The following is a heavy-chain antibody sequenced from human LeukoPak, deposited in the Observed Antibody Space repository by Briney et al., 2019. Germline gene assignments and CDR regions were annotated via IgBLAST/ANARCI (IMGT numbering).Heavy chain of an antibody. CDR2: ISPYNGNT. CDR1: GYTFTAFT. CDR3: ARTDNVGSYYAPNY. V-gene: IGHV1-18*01. D-gene: IGHD3-10*01. Sequence: ASVKVSCKASGYTFTAFTITWVRQAPGQGLEWMGWISPYNGNTEYSANVEDRVTMTADTSTATAYMELRSLRSDDSAVYYCARTDNVGSYYAPNYWGQGSLVTVSS. J-gene: IGHJ4*02.